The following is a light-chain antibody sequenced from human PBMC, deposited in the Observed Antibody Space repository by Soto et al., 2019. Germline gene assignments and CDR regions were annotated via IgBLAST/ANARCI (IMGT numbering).Light chain of an antibody. J-gene: IGKJ1*01. CDR3: QQRSNWPLHWT. CDR2: DAS. CDR1: QSVSSY. V-gene: IGKV3-11*01. Sequence: EIVLIQSPSSLSFSPWERATLSCRASQSVSSYLAWYQQKPGQAPRLLIYDASNRATGIPARFSGSGSGTDFTLTISSLEPEDFAVYYCQQRSNWPLHWTFGQGTKVDIK.